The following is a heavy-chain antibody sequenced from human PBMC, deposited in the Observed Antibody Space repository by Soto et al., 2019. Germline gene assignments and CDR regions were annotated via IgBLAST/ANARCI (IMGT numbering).Heavy chain of an antibody. CDR1: GYTFTNYG. D-gene: IGHD6-6*01. Sequence: QVQLVQSGPEVRKPGASVKVSCKASGYTFTNYGINWVRQAPGQGLEWMGWVSAYNGERTYAQKVQDRITMTTDTPTGPPYMGWGTLRSDATAVYYCARGSSTPAPGDYGGQEPLVTVSS. V-gene: IGHV1-18*01. CDR3: ARGSSTPAPGDY. J-gene: IGHJ4*02. CDR2: VSAYNGER.